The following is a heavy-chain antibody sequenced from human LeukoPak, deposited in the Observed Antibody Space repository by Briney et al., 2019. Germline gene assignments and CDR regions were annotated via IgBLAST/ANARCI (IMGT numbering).Heavy chain of an antibody. CDR2: ISYTGTYI. J-gene: IGHJ4*02. D-gene: IGHD1-26*01. CDR3: VRDRGTYRPIDY. CDR1: AFSLNAYN. V-gene: IGHV3-21*04. Sequence: GGSLRLSRAASAFSLNAYNMNWVRQAPGKGLEWVSSISYTGTYIYYADSVKGRFTISRDNAQNSLYLQMNSLRAEDTAIYYCVRDRGTYRPIDYWGQGTLVTVSS.